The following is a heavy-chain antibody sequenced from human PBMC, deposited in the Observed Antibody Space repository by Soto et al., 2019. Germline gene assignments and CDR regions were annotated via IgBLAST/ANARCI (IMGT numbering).Heavy chain of an antibody. J-gene: IGHJ4*02. V-gene: IGHV1-18*04. CDR3: ARASRGNSRAPSPDD. CDR2: ISAYNGNT. D-gene: IGHD2-21*02. Sequence: QVQLVQSGAEVKQPGASVKVSCKASGYTFTSYGISWVRQAPGQGLEWMGWISAYNGNTNYAQKLQGRVTMTTDTSTSTAYMELRSLRSDDTAMYYCARASRGNSRAPSPDDWGQGTLVTVSS. CDR1: GYTFTSYG.